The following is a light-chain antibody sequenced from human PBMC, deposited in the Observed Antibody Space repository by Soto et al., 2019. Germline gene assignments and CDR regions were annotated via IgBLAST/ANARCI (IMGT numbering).Light chain of an antibody. J-gene: IGLJ2*01. CDR1: SSDVGGYNY. CDR3: SSYTSSSTPVV. Sequence: QSALTQPASVSGSPGQSITISCTGTSSDVGGYNYVSWYQQHPGKAPKLMIYDVSNRPSGVSNRFSGSKSGNTASLTISGHQAEDEADYSCSSYTSSSTPVVFGGGTPLTVL. V-gene: IGLV2-14*01. CDR2: DVS.